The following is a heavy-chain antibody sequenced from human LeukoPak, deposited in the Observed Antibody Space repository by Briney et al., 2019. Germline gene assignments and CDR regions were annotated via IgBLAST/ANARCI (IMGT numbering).Heavy chain of an antibody. CDR1: GGSISSSSYY. V-gene: IGHV4-39*07. J-gene: IGHJ4*02. Sequence: SETLSLTCTVSGGSISSSSYYWGWIRQPPGKGLEWIGSIYHSGSTYYNPSLKSRVTISVDRSKNQFSLKLSSVTAADTAVYYCASGRDGYNFDYWGQGTLVTVSS. CDR2: IYHSGST. CDR3: ASGRDGYNFDY. D-gene: IGHD5-24*01.